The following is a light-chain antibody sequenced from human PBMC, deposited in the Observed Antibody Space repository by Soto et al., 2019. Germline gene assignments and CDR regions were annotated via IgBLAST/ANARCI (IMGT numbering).Light chain of an antibody. CDR1: QSVSSSY. J-gene: IGKJ1*01. CDR3: QQYGSSTGGT. Sequence: EIVLTQSPGTLSLSPGERATLSCRASQSVSSSYLAWYQQKPGQAPRLLIYGASSTATGIPDRFSGSGSGTDFTLTISRLEPEDFAVYYCQQYGSSTGGTFGQGTKVDIK. V-gene: IGKV3-20*01. CDR2: GAS.